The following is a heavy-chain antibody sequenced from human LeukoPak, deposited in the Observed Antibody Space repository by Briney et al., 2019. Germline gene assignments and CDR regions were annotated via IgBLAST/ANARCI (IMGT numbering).Heavy chain of an antibody. Sequence: SETLSLTCTVSGGSIRSSDYYWAWIRQPPGRGLEWIGTIHYSGSTFYKPPLKSRLTVSADTSRNQFYMKLSSVTAADTAVYYCARDVNGGYWGQGTLVTVSS. D-gene: IGHD2-8*01. J-gene: IGHJ4*02. CDR2: IHYSGST. CDR3: ARDVNGGY. CDR1: GGSIRSSDYY. V-gene: IGHV4-39*07.